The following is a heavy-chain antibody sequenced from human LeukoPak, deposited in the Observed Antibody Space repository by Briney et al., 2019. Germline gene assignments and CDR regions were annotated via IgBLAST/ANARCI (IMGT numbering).Heavy chain of an antibody. J-gene: IGHJ4*02. CDR1: KFTVSSTY. CDR3: AREGSSGWTYLGFDY. D-gene: IGHD6-19*01. Sequence: GGSLRLSCAASKFTVSSTYMSWVRQAPGKGLEWVSYISSSGSTIYYADSVKGRFTISRDNAKNSLYLQMNSLRAEDTAVYYCAREGSSGWTYLGFDYWGQGTLVTVSS. CDR2: ISSSGSTI. V-gene: IGHV3-11*04.